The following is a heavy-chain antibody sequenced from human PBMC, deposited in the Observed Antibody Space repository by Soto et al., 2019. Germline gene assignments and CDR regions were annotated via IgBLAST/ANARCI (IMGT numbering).Heavy chain of an antibody. Sequence: GGSLRLSCAASGFTFSTYSMNWVRQAPGKGLEWVSYISSSSSTIFYTDSVKGRFTVSRDNAKNSLYLQMNSLRVEDTAVYYCASLRHSSGWYRSSGYFDYWGQGTLVTVSS. J-gene: IGHJ4*02. D-gene: IGHD6-19*01. CDR2: ISSSSSTI. CDR3: ASLRHSSGWYRSSGYFDY. CDR1: GFTFSTYS. V-gene: IGHV3-48*01.